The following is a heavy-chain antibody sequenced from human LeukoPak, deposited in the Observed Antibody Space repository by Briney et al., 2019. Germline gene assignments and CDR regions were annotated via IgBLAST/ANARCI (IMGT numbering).Heavy chain of an antibody. J-gene: IGHJ4*02. D-gene: IGHD3-22*01. CDR1: GGTFSSYA. CDR3: ARGESLRYYYDSSGYAY. Sequence: SVKVSCKASGGTFSSYAISWVRQAPGQGVEWMGWMNPNSGNTGYAQKFQGRVTMTRNTSISTAYMELSSLRSEDTAVYYCARGESLRYYYDSSGYAYWGQGTLVTVSS. V-gene: IGHV1-8*02. CDR2: MNPNSGNT.